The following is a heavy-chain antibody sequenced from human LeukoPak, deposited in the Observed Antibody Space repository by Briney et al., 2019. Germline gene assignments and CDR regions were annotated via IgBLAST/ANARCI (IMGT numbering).Heavy chain of an antibody. J-gene: IGHJ4*02. V-gene: IGHV3-30*18. CDR2: ISYDGSNK. Sequence: PGGSLRLSCAASGFTFSSYGLHWVRQAPGKGLEWVAVISYDGSNKYYADSVKGRFTISRDNSKNTLYLQVSSLRAEDTAVYYCAKAGTLWFGAHNYFDYWGQGTLVTVSS. D-gene: IGHD3-10*01. CDR1: GFTFSSYG. CDR3: AKAGTLWFGAHNYFDY.